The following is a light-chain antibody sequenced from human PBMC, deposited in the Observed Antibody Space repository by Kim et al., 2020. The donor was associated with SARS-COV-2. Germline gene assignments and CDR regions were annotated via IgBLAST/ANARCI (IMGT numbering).Light chain of an antibody. CDR3: RSYDSSRSAYV. Sequence: RVTISCTGSNSNIGSFYAVQWYQHSPGTAPNLLIRDNNNRPSGVPDRFSGSKSGTSASLAITGLQAEDEADYYCRSYDSSRSAYVFGTGTKVTVL. CDR1: NSNIGSFYA. J-gene: IGLJ1*01. V-gene: IGLV1-40*01. CDR2: DNN.